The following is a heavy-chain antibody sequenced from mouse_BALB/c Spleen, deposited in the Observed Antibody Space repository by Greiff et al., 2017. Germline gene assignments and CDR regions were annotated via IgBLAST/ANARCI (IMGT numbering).Heavy chain of an antibody. Sequence: EVQVVESGAELVRSGASVKLSCTASGFNIKDYYMHWVKQRPEQGLEWIGWIDPENGDTEYAPKFQGKATMTADTSSNTAYLQLSSLTSEDTAVYYCNGYDYDARNWFAYWGQGTLVTVSA. CDR1: GFNIKDYY. V-gene: IGHV14-4*02. CDR2: IDPENGDT. J-gene: IGHJ3*01. CDR3: NGYDYDARNWFAY. D-gene: IGHD2-4*01.